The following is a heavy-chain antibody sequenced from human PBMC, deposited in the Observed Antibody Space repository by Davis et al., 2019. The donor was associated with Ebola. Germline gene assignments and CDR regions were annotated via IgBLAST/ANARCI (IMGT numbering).Heavy chain of an antibody. J-gene: IGHJ5*02. Sequence: GESLKISCAASGYIFSDFSINWVRQTPGKGLEWVPYVSGSGNTIYHADSVKDRFTISRDNARNSLYLQMNSLTVDDTAIYYCAKDSGWQMSPWGQGTLVIVSS. CDR1: GYIFSDFS. D-gene: IGHD6-19*01. V-gene: IGHV3-48*04. CDR2: VSGSGNTI. CDR3: AKDSGWQMSP.